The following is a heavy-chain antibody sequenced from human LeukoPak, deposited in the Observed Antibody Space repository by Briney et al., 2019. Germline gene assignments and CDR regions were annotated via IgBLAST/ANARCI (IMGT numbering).Heavy chain of an antibody. V-gene: IGHV3-74*01. CDR1: GFTFSSYE. J-gene: IGHJ4*02. CDR2: INIDESST. Sequence: PGGSLRLSCAASGFTFSSYEMNWVRQAPGKGLMWVSRINIDESSTTYADSVKGRFTISRDNAKNTLYLQMNSLRAEDTAVYYCARESAYYYDSSGYYYDYWGQGTLVTVSS. CDR3: ARESAYYYDSSGYYYDY. D-gene: IGHD3-22*01.